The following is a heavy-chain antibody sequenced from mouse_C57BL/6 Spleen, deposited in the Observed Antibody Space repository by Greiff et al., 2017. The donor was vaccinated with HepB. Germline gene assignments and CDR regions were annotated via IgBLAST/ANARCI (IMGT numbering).Heavy chain of an antibody. J-gene: IGHJ2*01. V-gene: IGHV1-76*01. CDR3: ARGYYGSSYRFDY. CDR2: IYPGSGNT. D-gene: IGHD1-1*01. CDR1: GYTFTDYY. Sequence: VQLQESGAELVRPGASVKLSCKASGYTFTDYYINWVKQRPGQGLEWIARIYPGSGNTYYNEKFKGKATLTAEKSSSTAYMQLSSLTSEDSAVYFCARGYYGSSYRFDYWGQGTTLTVSS.